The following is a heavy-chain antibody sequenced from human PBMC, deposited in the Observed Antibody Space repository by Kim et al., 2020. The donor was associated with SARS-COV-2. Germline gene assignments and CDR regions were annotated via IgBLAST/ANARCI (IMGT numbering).Heavy chain of an antibody. J-gene: IGHJ1*01. V-gene: IGHV4-59*01. CDR3: ARGRITIFGVVTFQH. D-gene: IGHD3-3*01. CDR1: GGSISSYY. Sequence: SETLSLTCTVSGGSISSYYWSWIRQPPGKGLEWIGYIYYSGSTNYNPSLKSRVTISVDTSKNQFSLKLSSVTAADTAVYYCARGRITIFGVVTFQHWGQGNLVTVSP. CDR2: IYYSGST.